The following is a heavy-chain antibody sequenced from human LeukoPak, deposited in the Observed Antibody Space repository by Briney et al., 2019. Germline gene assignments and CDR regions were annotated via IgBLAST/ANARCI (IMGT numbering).Heavy chain of an antibody. CDR1: GYTFTSYY. J-gene: IGHJ4*02. D-gene: IGHD5-24*01. Sequence: ASVKVSCKASGYTFTSYYMHWVRQASGQGLEWMGIINPSGGSTSYAQKFQGRVTMTRDMSTSTDYMELSGLRSEDTAVYYCARGGLEMATITGYWGQGTLVTVSS. V-gene: IGHV1-46*01. CDR2: INPSGGST. CDR3: ARGGLEMATITGY.